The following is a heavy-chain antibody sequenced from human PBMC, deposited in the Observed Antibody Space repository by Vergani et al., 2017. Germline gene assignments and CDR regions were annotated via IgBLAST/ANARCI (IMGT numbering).Heavy chain of an antibody. J-gene: IGHJ6*02. CDR1: GGSFSGYY. D-gene: IGHD5-18*01. CDR2: INHSGST. Sequence: QVQLQQWGAGLLKPSETLSLTCAVYGGSFSGYYWSWIRQPPGKGLEWIGEINHSGSTNYNPSLKSRVTISVDTSKNQFSLKLSSVTAADTAVYYCARAQKRGYSYGYPYYYYGMDGWGQGTTVTVSS. CDR3: ARAQKRGYSYGYPYYYYGMDG. V-gene: IGHV4-34*01.